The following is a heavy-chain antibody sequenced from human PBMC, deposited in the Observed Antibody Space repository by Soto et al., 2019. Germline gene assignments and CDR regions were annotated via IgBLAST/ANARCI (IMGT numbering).Heavy chain of an antibody. CDR3: ARDTIFGVARAIDPFDY. CDR2: ISAYNGNT. J-gene: IGHJ4*02. D-gene: IGHD3-3*01. CDR1: GYTFTSYG. V-gene: IGHV1-18*04. Sequence: ASVKVSCKASGYTFTSYGISWVRQAPGQGLEWMGWISAYNGNTNYAQKLQGRVTMTTDTSTSTAYMELRSLRSDDTAVYYCARDTIFGVARAIDPFDYWGQGTLVTVSS.